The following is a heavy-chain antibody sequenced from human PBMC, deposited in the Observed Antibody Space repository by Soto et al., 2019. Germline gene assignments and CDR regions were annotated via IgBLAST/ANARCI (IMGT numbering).Heavy chain of an antibody. J-gene: IGHJ6*02. V-gene: IGHV6-1*01. D-gene: IGHD6-19*01. Sequence: PSQTLSLTCVISGDSVSSNSAAWNWIRQSPSRGLEWLGRTYYRSKWYNDYAVSVKSRITINPDTSKNQFSLQLNSVTPEDTAVYYCARDDRIAVAGMNYYYGMDVWGQGTTVTVSS. CDR2: TYYRSKWYN. CDR3: ARDDRIAVAGMNYYYGMDV. CDR1: GDSVSSNSAA.